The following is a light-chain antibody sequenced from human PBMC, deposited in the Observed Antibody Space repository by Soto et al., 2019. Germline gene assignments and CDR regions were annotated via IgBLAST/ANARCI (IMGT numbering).Light chain of an antibody. CDR1: QSVSSN. CDR2: GAS. J-gene: IGKJ1*01. V-gene: IGKV3-15*01. Sequence: IVMTPSPATLSVSTKERAPLSCRASQSVSSNLAWYQQKPGQAPRLLIYGASTRATGIPARFSGSGSGTEFTLTISSLQSEDFAVYYCQQYNNWPRTVGQGTKVDIK. CDR3: QQYNNWPRT.